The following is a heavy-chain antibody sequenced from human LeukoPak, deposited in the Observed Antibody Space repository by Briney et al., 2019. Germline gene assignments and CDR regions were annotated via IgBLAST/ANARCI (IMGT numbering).Heavy chain of an antibody. CDR2: TRNKANSYTT. Sequence: GGSLRLSCAASGFTFSDHYMDWVRQAPGKGLEWVGRTRNKANSYTTEYAASVKGRFTISRDESKNSLYLQMNSLNTEDTAVYYCGRAISDSNGYYYFDYWGQGTLVTVSS. D-gene: IGHD3-22*01. V-gene: IGHV3-72*01. CDR3: GRAISDSNGYYYFDY. J-gene: IGHJ4*02. CDR1: GFTFSDHY.